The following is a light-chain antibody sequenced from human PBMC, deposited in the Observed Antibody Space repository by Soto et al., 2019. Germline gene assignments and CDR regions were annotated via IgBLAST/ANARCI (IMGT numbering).Light chain of an antibody. CDR2: DVS. CDR3: SSYTTSSTYV. Sequence: QSVLTQPPSVSGSPGQSVAISCTGTSSDVGSYNRVSWYQQPPGTAPKLMIFDVSNRPSGVPDRFSGSKSGNTASLTISGLQAEDEAYYYCSSYTTSSTYVFGTGTKLTVL. V-gene: IGLV2-18*02. J-gene: IGLJ1*01. CDR1: SSDVGSYNR.